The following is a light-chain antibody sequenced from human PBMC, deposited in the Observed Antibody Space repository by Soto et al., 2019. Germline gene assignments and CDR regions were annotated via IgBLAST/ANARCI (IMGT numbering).Light chain of an antibody. CDR3: QQGNSIFQT. Sequence: DIQMTQSPSSLSASVRDTVTITCRASQNIGSYLYWYQQKPWKAPKLLIYAASTLQSGVPSRFSGSGSGTKLNLTIRSLNPEDFANYFCQQGNSIFQTFGHGTKVEVK. J-gene: IGKJ1*01. CDR1: QNIGSY. CDR2: AAS. V-gene: IGKV1-39*01.